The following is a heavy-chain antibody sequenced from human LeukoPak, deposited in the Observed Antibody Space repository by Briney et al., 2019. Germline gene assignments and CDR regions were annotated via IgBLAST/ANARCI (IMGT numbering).Heavy chain of an antibody. CDR2: INPNSGGT. J-gene: IGHJ4*02. V-gene: IGHV1-2*02. Sequence: ASVKVSCKASGYTFTGYYMHWVRQAPGQGLEWMGWINPNSGGTNYAQKFQGRVTMTRDTSISTAYMELSRLRSDDTAVCYCARDSPSSTSWHFDYWGQGTLVTVSS. CDR3: ARDSPSSTSWHFDY. CDR1: GYTFTGYY. D-gene: IGHD2-2*01.